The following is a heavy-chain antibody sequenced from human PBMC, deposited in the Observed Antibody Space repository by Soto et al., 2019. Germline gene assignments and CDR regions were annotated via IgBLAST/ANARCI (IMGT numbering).Heavy chain of an antibody. CDR3: VMVDNYVTPTPQDV. D-gene: IGHD3-16*01. V-gene: IGHV1-18*01. Sequence: QVQLVQSGDEVKKPGASVKVSCKASGYIFVNYGIAWVRQAPGQGLEWMGWISPYTGNTHSATKVQGRLSMSTDTSTSTLYMYLGSLTSDDTAVYYCVMVDNYVTPTPQDVWGEGTTVTVSS. J-gene: IGHJ6*04. CDR2: ISPYTGNT. CDR1: GYIFVNYG.